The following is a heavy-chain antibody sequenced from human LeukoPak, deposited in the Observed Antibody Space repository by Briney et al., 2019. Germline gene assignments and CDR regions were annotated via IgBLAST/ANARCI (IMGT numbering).Heavy chain of an antibody. D-gene: IGHD2-21*02. V-gene: IGHV1-69*05. CDR2: IIPIFGTA. J-gene: IGHJ4*02. Sequence: SVKVSCKASGGTFSSYAISWVRQAPGQGLEWMGGIIPIFGTANYAQKFQGRVTITTDESTSTAYMELSSLRSEDTAVYYCARDTGAYCGGDCYQGYFDYWGQRTLVTVSS. CDR3: ARDTGAYCGGDCYQGYFDY. CDR1: GGTFSSYA.